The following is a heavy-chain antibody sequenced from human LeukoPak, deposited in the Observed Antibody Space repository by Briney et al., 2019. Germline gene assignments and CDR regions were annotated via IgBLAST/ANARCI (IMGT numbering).Heavy chain of an antibody. CDR2: ISHDGSNI. D-gene: IGHD2-15*01. J-gene: IGHJ5*02. CDR1: GFTFSSYG. CDR3: AKDPYRVVVATGNYLDP. V-gene: IGHV3-30*18. Sequence: GGSLRLSCEASGFTFSSYGMHWVRQAPGKGLEWVAVISHDGSNIHYGDSVQGRFTISRDNSKNTLYLQMNSLRAEDTAMYYCAKDPYRVVVATGNYLDPWGQGTLVTVSS.